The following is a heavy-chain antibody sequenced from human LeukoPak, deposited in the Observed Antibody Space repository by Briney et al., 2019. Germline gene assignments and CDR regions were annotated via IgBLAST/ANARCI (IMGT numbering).Heavy chain of an antibody. Sequence: ASVKVSCKASGGTFSSYAISWVRQAPGQGLEWMGRIIPILGIANYAQKFQGRVTITADKSTSTAYMELSSLRSEDTAVYYCAREDSSGSYRYWGQGTLVTVSS. CDR1: GGTFSSYA. D-gene: IGHD1-26*01. CDR2: IIPILGIA. V-gene: IGHV1-69*04. J-gene: IGHJ4*02. CDR3: AREDSSGSYRY.